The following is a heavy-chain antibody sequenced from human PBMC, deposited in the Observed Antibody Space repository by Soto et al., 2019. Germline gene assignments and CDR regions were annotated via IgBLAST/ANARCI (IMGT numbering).Heavy chain of an antibody. CDR1: GGSISSYY. J-gene: IGHJ6*02. V-gene: IGHV4-59*01. CDR2: IYYSGST. CDR3: ARLGCSGGSCYSEGDYYYGMDV. Sequence: SETLSLTCTVSGGSISSYYWSWIRQPPGKGLEWIGYIYYSGSTNYNPSLKSRVTISVDTSKNQFSLKLSSVTAADTAVYYCARLGCSGGSCYSEGDYYYGMDVWGQGTTVTVSS. D-gene: IGHD2-15*01.